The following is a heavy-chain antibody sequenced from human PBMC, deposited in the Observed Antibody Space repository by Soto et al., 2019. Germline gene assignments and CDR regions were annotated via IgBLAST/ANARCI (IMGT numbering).Heavy chain of an antibody. D-gene: IGHD2-15*01. J-gene: IGHJ4*02. V-gene: IGHV1-46*01. CDR1: GYTFTSYY. CDR3: ARVFWSCGGCYGIDY. Sequence: QVQLVQSGAEVQKPGASVKVSCKASGYTFTSYYMHWVRQAPGQGLEWMGIISPSGGSTTYAQKFQGRGRVTRDTSTSTVYMELSSLKSEDTAVYYCARVFWSCGGCYGIDYWGQGTLVTVSS. CDR2: ISPSGGST.